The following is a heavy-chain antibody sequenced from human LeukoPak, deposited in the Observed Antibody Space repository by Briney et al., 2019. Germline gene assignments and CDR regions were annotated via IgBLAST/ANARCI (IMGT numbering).Heavy chain of an antibody. J-gene: IGHJ3*02. CDR2: IYYSGST. Sequence: SETLSLTCTVSGGSISSSSYYWGWIRQPPGKGLEWIGSIYYSGSTYYNPSLESRVTISVDTSKNHFSLKLSSVTAADTAVYYCARGGYCGGDCYENDAFDIWGQGTVVTVSS. D-gene: IGHD2-21*02. CDR3: ARGGYCGGDCYENDAFDI. V-gene: IGHV4-39*02. CDR1: GGSISSSSYY.